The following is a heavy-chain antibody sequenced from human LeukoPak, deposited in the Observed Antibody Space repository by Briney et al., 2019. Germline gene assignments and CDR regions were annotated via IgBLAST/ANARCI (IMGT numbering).Heavy chain of an antibody. V-gene: IGHV3-23*01. Sequence: GGSLRLSCAASGFTFRSYAMSWVRQAPGKGLEWVSAISGSGGSTYYADSVKGRFTISRDNSKNTLYLQMNSLRAEDTAVYYCAKTGAGYYYMDVWGKGTTVTVSS. CDR1: GFTFRSYA. CDR2: ISGSGGST. CDR3: AKTGAGYYYMDV. D-gene: IGHD7-27*01. J-gene: IGHJ6*03.